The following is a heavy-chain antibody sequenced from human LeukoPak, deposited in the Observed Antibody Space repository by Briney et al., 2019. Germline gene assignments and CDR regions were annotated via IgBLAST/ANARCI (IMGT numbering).Heavy chain of an antibody. CDR1: VGSISSGGYS. V-gene: IGHV4-30-2*01. J-gene: IGHJ3*02. D-gene: IGHD5-12*01. CDR3: ARVRGYSGYDGEIGTFDI. Sequence: SQTLSLTCAVSVGSISSGGYSWSWIRQPPGKGLEWIGYIYLSGSTYYNPSLKSRVTISVDRSKNQFSLKLSSVTAADTAVYYCARVRGYSGYDGEIGTFDIWGQGTMVTVSS. CDR2: IYLSGST.